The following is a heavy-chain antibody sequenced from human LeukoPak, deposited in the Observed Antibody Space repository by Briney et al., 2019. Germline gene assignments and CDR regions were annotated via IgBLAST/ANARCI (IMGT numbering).Heavy chain of an antibody. CDR1: GHTFTNYY. CDR3: ARAPLYGDYLGAFDI. Sequence: ASVKVSCKASGHTFTNYYMHWVRQAPVKGLEWMGIINPSGGGTSYAQKFQGRVTMTRDTSSSTVYMELSSLRSEDTAVYYCARAPLYGDYLGAFDIWGQGTMVTVSS. V-gene: IGHV1-46*01. D-gene: IGHD4-17*01. J-gene: IGHJ3*02. CDR2: INPSGGGT.